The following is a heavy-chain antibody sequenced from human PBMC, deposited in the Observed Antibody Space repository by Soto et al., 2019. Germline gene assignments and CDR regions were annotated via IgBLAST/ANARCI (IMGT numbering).Heavy chain of an antibody. CDR1: EFTFSSYG. V-gene: IGHV3-30*18. Sequence: GGSLRLSCAVSEFTFSSYGMHWVRQAPGKGLEWVAAISYDGTNIYYADSVKGRFTISRDNSKNTLYLQMNSLRTEDTAVYYCAKDQDIVAMTRPGYYYYGMDVWGQGTTVTVSS. J-gene: IGHJ6*02. D-gene: IGHD5-12*01. CDR3: AKDQDIVAMTRPGYYYYGMDV. CDR2: ISYDGTNI.